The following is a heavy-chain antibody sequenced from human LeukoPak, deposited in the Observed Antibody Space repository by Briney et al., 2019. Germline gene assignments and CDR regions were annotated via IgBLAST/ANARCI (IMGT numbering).Heavy chain of an antibody. J-gene: IGHJ4*02. CDR1: GYNFNSYG. D-gene: IGHD4-17*01. CDR2: INAANDNT. Sequence: GASVKVSCKGSGYNFNSYGMHWLRQAPGQRLEWMGWINAANDNTEYSQKFQGRVTITADESTSTAYMELSSLRSEDTAVYYCARGPTVTTSLFDYWGQGTLVTVSS. V-gene: IGHV1-3*01. CDR3: ARGPTVTTSLFDY.